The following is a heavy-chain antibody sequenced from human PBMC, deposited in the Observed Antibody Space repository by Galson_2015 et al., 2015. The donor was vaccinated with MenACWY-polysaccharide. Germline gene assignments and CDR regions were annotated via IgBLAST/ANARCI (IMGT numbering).Heavy chain of an antibody. Sequence: SLRLSCAASGFTLKNYCMTWVRQAPGKGLEWVANIKEDGTEKNYVDSVKGRFTISRDNAKNSLYLQMNSLRAEDTAVYYCVRGLRWFDPWGQGTLVIVSS. CDR2: IKEDGTEK. CDR3: VRGLRWFDP. CDR1: GFTLKNYC. J-gene: IGHJ5*02. V-gene: IGHV3-7*01.